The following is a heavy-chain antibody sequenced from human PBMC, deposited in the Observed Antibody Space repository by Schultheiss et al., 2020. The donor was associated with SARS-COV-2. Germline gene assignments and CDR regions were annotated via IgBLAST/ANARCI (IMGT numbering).Heavy chain of an antibody. D-gene: IGHD2-2*02. CDR2: IYSGGST. V-gene: IGHV3-66*01. CDR1: GFTFSNAW. J-gene: IGHJ4*02. Sequence: GGSLRLSCAASGFTFSNAWMSWVRQAPGKGLEWVSVIYSGGSTYYADSVKGRFTISRDNSKNTLYLQMNSLRAEDTAVYYCARGCSSTSCYIFDYWGQGTLVTVSS. CDR3: ARGCSSTSCYIFDY.